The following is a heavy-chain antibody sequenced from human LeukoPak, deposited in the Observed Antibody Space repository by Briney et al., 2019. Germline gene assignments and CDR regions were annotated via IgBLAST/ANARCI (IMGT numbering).Heavy chain of an antibody. D-gene: IGHD6-6*01. CDR1: GFTFSSYS. V-gene: IGHV3-48*01. J-gene: IGHJ4*02. Sequence: PGGSLRLSCAASGFTFSSYSMNWVRQAPGKGLEWVSYLSSSSSTIYYADSVKGRFTISRDNAKNSLYLQMNSLRAEDTAVYYCARDVIAALDYWGQGTLVIVSS. CDR2: LSSSSSTI. CDR3: ARDVIAALDY.